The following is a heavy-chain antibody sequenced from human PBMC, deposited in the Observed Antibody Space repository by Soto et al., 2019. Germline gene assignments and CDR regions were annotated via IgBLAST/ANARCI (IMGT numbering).Heavy chain of an antibody. Sequence: QVQLQESGPGLVKPSETLSLTCTVSGGSISSYYWSWIRQPPGKGLEWIGYIYYSGSTNYNPSLNSRVSISVDTSKNQFSLKLSSVTAADTAVYYCARVSEYCSGGSCYPTFDYWGQGTLVTVSS. CDR3: ARVSEYCSGGSCYPTFDY. CDR2: IYYSGST. J-gene: IGHJ4*02. CDR1: GGSISSYY. D-gene: IGHD2-15*01. V-gene: IGHV4-59*01.